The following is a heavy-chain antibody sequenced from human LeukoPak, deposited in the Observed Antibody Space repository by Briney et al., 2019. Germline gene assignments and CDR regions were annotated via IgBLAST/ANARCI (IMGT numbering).Heavy chain of an antibody. V-gene: IGHV1-46*01. CDR1: GYTFTSYY. CDR2: INPSGGST. D-gene: IGHD2-2*01. CDR3: ARDHRGSVLAAMGRSYYYYMDV. Sequence: ASVKVSCKASGYTFTSYYMHWVRQAPGQGLEWMGIINPSGGSTSYAQKFQGRVTMTRDTSTSTVYMELSSLRSEDTAVYYCARDHRGSVLAAMGRSYYYYMDVWGKGTTVTVSS. J-gene: IGHJ6*03.